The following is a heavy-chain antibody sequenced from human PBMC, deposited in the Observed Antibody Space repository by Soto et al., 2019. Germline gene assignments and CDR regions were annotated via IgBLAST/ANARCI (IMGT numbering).Heavy chain of an antibody. CDR1: GGSINSGSYN. Sequence: SETLSLTCTVSGGSINSGSYNWGWVRQPPGKGLEWIGSFYYSGSTHYNPSLKSRVTISVDTSKNQFSLKVSSVTAADTAVYYCARLGGYCTITSCYGYYGMDVWGQGTTVTVSS. J-gene: IGHJ6*02. D-gene: IGHD2-2*01. CDR3: ARLGGYCTITSCYGYYGMDV. CDR2: FYYSGST. V-gene: IGHV4-39*01.